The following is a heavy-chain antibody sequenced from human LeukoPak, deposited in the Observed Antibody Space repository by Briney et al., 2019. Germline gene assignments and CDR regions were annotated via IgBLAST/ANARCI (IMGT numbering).Heavy chain of an antibody. D-gene: IGHD1-1*01. CDR2: IGISGNT. J-gene: IGHJ4*02. CDR1: GFTFRDYS. V-gene: IGHV3-69-1*01. CDR3: ARDYNYAFDN. Sequence: GGSLRLSCAASGFTFRDYSMNWVRQAPGKGLEWISYIGISGNTKYADSVKGRFTISGDSAKNSLYLQMNSLRVEDTAVYYCARDYNYAFDNWGQGTLVTVSS.